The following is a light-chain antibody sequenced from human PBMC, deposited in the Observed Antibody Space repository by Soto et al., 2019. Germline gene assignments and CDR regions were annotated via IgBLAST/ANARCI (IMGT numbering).Light chain of an antibody. CDR1: QSVLYSSNNKNY. V-gene: IGKV4-1*01. Sequence: DIGITQSPDSLAVSLGERATINCKSSQSVLYSSNNKNYLAWYQQKPGQPPKMVIYWASTRESGVPDRFSGSGSGTDFTLTISSLQAEDVAVYYCQQYYSTTPTFGQGTKLEIK. J-gene: IGKJ2*01. CDR3: QQYYSTTPT. CDR2: WAS.